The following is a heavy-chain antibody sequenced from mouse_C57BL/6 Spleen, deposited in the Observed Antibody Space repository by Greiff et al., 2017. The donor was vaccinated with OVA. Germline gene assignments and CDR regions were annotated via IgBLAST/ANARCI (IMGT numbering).Heavy chain of an antibody. Sequence: EVQLQESGAELVKPGASVKLSCTASGFNIKDYYMHWVKQRTEQGLEWIGRIDPEDGETKYAPKFQGKATITADTSSNTAYLQLSSLTSEDTAVYYGARGDDYDEDYYAMDYWGQGTSVTVSS. V-gene: IGHV14-2*01. J-gene: IGHJ4*01. CDR1: GFNIKDYY. D-gene: IGHD2-4*01. CDR2: IDPEDGET. CDR3: ARGDDYDEDYYAMDY.